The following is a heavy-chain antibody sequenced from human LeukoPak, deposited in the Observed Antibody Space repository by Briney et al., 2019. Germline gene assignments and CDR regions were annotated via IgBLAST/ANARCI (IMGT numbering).Heavy chain of an antibody. J-gene: IGHJ4*02. Sequence: SETLSLTCTVSGGSPSSYYWSWIRQPPGKGLEWIGYIYYSGSTNYNPSLKSRVTISVDTSKNQFSLKLSSVTAADTGVYYCARVGSYGSGCYLSWLDYWGQGTLVTVSS. CDR2: IYYSGST. CDR3: ARVGSYGSGCYLSWLDY. D-gene: IGHD3-10*01. CDR1: GGSPSSYY. V-gene: IGHV4-59*01.